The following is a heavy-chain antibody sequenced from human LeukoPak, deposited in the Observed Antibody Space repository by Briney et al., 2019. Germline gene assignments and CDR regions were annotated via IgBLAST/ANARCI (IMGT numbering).Heavy chain of an antibody. J-gene: IGHJ2*01. Sequence: SETLSLTCAVYGGSFSGYYWSWIRQPPGKGPEWIGEINHSGSTNYNPSLKSRVTISVDTSKNQFSLKLSSVTAADTAVYYCARVTTNWYFDLWGRGTLVTVSS. CDR3: ARVTTNWYFDL. D-gene: IGHD4-17*01. CDR1: GGSFSGYY. CDR2: INHSGST. V-gene: IGHV4-34*01.